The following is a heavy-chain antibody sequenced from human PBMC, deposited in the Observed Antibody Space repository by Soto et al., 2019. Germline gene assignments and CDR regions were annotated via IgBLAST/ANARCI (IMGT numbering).Heavy chain of an antibody. CDR1: GYSFSSYW. CDR2: IYPDDSDT. CDR3: ARNSLTGYYNYYYSMDV. V-gene: IGHV5-51*01. D-gene: IGHD3-9*01. Sequence: LKISCKSSGYSFSSYWIAWVRLMPGKGLEWMGSIYPDDSDTKYSPSFQGQVTISADKSISAAYLQWSSLKASDTAIYYCARNSLTGYYNYYYSMDVWGQGTTVTVSS. J-gene: IGHJ6*02.